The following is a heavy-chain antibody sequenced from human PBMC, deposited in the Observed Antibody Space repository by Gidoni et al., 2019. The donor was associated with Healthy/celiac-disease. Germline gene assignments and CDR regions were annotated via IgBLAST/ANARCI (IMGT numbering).Heavy chain of an antibody. V-gene: IGHV4-34*01. CDR2: INHSGST. Sequence: QVQLQQWGAGLLKPSETLSLTCAVYGGSFSGYYWSWIRQPPGKGLEWIGEINHSGSTNYNPSLKSRVTISVDTSKNQFSLKLSSVTAADTAVYYCASSLTYYDFWSGFGYYGMDVWGQGTTVTVSS. J-gene: IGHJ6*02. D-gene: IGHD3-3*01. CDR3: ASSLTYYDFWSGFGYYGMDV. CDR1: GGSFSGYY.